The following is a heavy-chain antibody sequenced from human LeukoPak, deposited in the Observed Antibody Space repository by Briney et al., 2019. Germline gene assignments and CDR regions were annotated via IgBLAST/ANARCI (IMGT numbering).Heavy chain of an antibody. CDR3: ARGGYYDILTGYYPTPIDY. Sequence: SETLSLTCTVSGGSISSYYWSWIRQPPGKGLEWIGYIYYSGSTNYNPSLKSRVTISVDTSKNQFSLKLSSVTAADTAVYYCARGGYYDILTGYYPTPIDYWGQGTLVTVSS. D-gene: IGHD3-9*01. CDR1: GGSISSYY. V-gene: IGHV4-59*12. J-gene: IGHJ4*02. CDR2: IYYSGST.